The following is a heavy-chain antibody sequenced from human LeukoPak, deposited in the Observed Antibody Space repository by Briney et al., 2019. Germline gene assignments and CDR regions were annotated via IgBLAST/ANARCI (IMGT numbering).Heavy chain of an antibody. J-gene: IGHJ4*02. CDR2: IYYSGST. CDR3: ARQGSAYYFDF. V-gene: IGHV4-39*01. CDR1: GGSISSSSYY. Sequence: PSETLSLTCTVSGGSISSSSYYWGWIRQPPGKGLEWIGSIYYSGSTNYSPSLKSRVTISVDTSEKQFSLQLNSVTAADTAVYYCARQGSAYYFDFWGQGLLVTVSS. D-gene: IGHD2-15*01.